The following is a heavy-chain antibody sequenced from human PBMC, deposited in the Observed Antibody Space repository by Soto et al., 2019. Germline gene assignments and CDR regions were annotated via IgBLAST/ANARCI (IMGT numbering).Heavy chain of an antibody. D-gene: IGHD6-19*01. J-gene: IGHJ6*02. Sequence: QVPLQQSGPGLVKPSQTLSLTCAISGDSVSSNSAAWNWIRQSPSRGLEWLGRTYYRSKWYNDYAVSVKSRITINPDTSKNQFSLQLNSVTPEDTAVYYCARDLRSGWYVNYYYGMDVWGQGTTVTVSS. CDR3: ARDLRSGWYVNYYYGMDV. CDR2: TYYRSKWYN. CDR1: GDSVSSNSAA. V-gene: IGHV6-1*02.